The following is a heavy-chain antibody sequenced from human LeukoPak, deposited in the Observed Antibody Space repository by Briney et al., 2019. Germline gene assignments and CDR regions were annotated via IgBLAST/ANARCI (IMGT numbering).Heavy chain of an antibody. CDR3: ARDHGYGDYGLDY. CDR2: INPNSGGT. J-gene: IGHJ4*02. CDR1: GYTFTGYY. Sequence: ASVKVSCKASGYTFTGYYMHWVRQAPGQGLEWMGWINPNSGGTNYAQKFQGRVTMTRDTSISTAYMELSRLRSDDTAVYYCARDHGYGDYGLDYWGQGTLVTVSS. D-gene: IGHD4-17*01. V-gene: IGHV1-2*02.